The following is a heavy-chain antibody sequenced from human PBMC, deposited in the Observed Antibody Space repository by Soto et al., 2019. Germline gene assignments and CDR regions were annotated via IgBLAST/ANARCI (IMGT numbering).Heavy chain of an antibody. Sequence: QVQLVESGGGVVQPGRSLRLSCVASGVSFSTYGMHWVRQAPGKGLELVASIWHDGIYKFHADAVKGRFGISRDNSMNSLERQMYRLQVEDTASYSCDQEGGVGYGSSWGAFWGQGTMVTVSS. CDR1: GVSFSTYG. CDR2: IWHDGIYK. CDR3: DQEGGVGYGSSWGAF. V-gene: IGHV3-30*02. J-gene: IGHJ4*02. D-gene: IGHD6-13*01.